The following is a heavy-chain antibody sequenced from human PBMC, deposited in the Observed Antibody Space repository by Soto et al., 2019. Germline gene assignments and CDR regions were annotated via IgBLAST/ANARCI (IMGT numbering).Heavy chain of an antibody. CDR3: ARGGPARYDFWSGSFYYFDY. V-gene: IGHV4-31*03. CDR1: GGSISSGGYY. Sequence: SETLSLTCTVSGGSISSGGYYWSWIRQHPGKGLEWIGYIYYSGSTYYNPSLKSRVTISVDTSKNQFSLKLSSVTAADTAVYYCARGGPARYDFWSGSFYYFDYWGQGTLVTVSS. D-gene: IGHD3-3*01. J-gene: IGHJ4*02. CDR2: IYYSGST.